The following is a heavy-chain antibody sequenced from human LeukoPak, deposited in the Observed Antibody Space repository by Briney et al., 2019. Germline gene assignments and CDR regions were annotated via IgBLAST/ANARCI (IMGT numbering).Heavy chain of an antibody. CDR3: ARVAAGYYDSSGYFDY. CDR1: GGTFSSYA. Sequence: ASVKVSCKASGGTFSSYAISWVRQAPGQGLEWMGGIIPIFGTANYAQKFQGRVTITADESTSTAYMELSSLRSEDTAVYYCARVAAGYYDSSGYFDYWGQGTLVTVSS. CDR2: IIPIFGTA. D-gene: IGHD3-22*01. J-gene: IGHJ4*02. V-gene: IGHV1-69*01.